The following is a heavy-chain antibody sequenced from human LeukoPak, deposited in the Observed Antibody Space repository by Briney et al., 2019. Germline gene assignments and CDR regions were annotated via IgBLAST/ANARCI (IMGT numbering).Heavy chain of an antibody. J-gene: IGHJ4*02. CDR1: GLSFGSYW. Sequence: GSLRVSRVASGLSFGSYWMDLVRQAPGKGLEWVANIKKDGGDIHYVDSVKGRFTISRDNAKNSVYLQMHSLRAEDTAMYYCARDAFGDFSYWGQGIMVTVAS. CDR3: ARDAFGDFSY. CDR2: IKKDGGDI. D-gene: IGHD3-10*01. V-gene: IGHV3-7*01.